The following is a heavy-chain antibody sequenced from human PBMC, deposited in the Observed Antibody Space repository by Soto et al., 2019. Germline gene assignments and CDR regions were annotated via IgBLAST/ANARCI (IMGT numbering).Heavy chain of an antibody. CDR2: MNPDSGNT. CDR3: ARGRFRRTWFDP. D-gene: IGHD3-16*01. CDR1: GYTFTNYD. Sequence: QVQLVQSGAEVKKPGASVKVSCKASGYTFTNYDIHWVRQATGQGLEWMGWMNPDSGNTGQAKQFQGRVTMTRDTPISTAYMEMSSLRSEATAVYYCARGRFRRTWFDPWGQGTLVTVSS. V-gene: IGHV1-8*01. J-gene: IGHJ5*02.